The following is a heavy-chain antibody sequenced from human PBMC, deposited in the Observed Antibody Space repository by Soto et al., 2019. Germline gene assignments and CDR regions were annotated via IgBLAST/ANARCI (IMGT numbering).Heavy chain of an antibody. CDR2: IGTAGDT. D-gene: IGHD3-10*01. J-gene: IGHJ6*03. CDR3: ARGVTYGALHHNYYYYYMDV. Sequence: GGSLRLSCAASGFTFSSYDMHWVRQATGKGLEWVSAIGTAGDTYYPGSVKGRFNIFRENAKNSLDLQMNSLRAGDTAVYYCARGVTYGALHHNYYYYYMDVWGKGTTVTVSS. CDR1: GFTFSSYD. V-gene: IGHV3-13*01.